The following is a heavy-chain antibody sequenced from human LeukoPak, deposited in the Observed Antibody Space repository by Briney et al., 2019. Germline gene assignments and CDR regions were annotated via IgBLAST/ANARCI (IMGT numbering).Heavy chain of an antibody. D-gene: IGHD6-19*01. V-gene: IGHV1-46*01. Sequence: GASVKVSCKASGYTFTSYYMHWVRQAPGQGLEGMGIINPSGGSTSYAQKFQGRVTMTRDTSTSTVYMELSSLRSEDTAVYYCARGEGGQWLVTSYYGMDVWGQGTTVTVSS. CDR1: GYTFTSYY. CDR3: ARGEGGQWLVTSYYGMDV. CDR2: INPSGGST. J-gene: IGHJ6*02.